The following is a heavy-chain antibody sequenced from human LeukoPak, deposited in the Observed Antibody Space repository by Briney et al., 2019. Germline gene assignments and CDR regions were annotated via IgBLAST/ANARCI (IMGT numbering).Heavy chain of an antibody. Sequence: PGRSLKLSCAASGFTFSGSGMHWVRQASGKGLEWVARMTSKPNSYATVYAASVKGTFTISSDDSKNTSYLQMNSLKIEDTAVYYCTGGSCWYSPDYWGQGTLVTVSS. CDR2: MTSKPNSYAT. CDR1: GFTFSGSG. V-gene: IGHV3-73*01. D-gene: IGHD6-19*01. CDR3: TGGSCWYSPDY. J-gene: IGHJ4*02.